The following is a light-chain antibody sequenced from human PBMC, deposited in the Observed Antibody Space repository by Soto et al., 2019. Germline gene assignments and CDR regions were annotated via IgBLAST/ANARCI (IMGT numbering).Light chain of an antibody. Sequence: QSVLTQPASVSGSPGQSITISCTGTSSDVGASNYVSWYQQHPGKAPKLMIYEVSHRPSGVSNLFSGSKSGNTASLTISGLRAEDEADYYCSSYKSNGVYVFGTGTKATVL. J-gene: IGLJ1*01. CDR2: EVS. CDR1: SSDVGASNY. CDR3: SSYKSNGVYV. V-gene: IGLV2-14*01.